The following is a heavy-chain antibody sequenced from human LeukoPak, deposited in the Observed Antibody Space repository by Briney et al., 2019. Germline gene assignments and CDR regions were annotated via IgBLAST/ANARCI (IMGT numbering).Heavy chain of an antibody. J-gene: IGHJ4*02. CDR3: ARDLNWETY. Sequence: GGSLRLSCAASGFTFTTYWMSWVRQAPGKGLEWVANINQDGSEKYFVDSVKGRFTISRDNAKNSLYLQMNSLRAEDTAVYYCARDLNWETYWGQGTLVTVSS. CDR2: INQDGSEK. CDR1: GFTFTTYW. V-gene: IGHV3-7*01. D-gene: IGHD7-27*01.